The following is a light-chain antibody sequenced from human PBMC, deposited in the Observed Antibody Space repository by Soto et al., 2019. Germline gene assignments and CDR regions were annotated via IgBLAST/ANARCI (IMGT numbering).Light chain of an antibody. CDR3: SSFSSAIAFV. CDR2: EVT. V-gene: IGLV2-14*01. Sequence: QSVLTQPASVSASPGQSITISCTGTSSDIGAYNYISWYQQHPGKAPKLMIYEVTNRPSGISNRFSGSRSGNTASPSISGLQAEDEADYYCSSFSSAIAFVFGTGTKVTVL. CDR1: SSDIGAYNY. J-gene: IGLJ1*01.